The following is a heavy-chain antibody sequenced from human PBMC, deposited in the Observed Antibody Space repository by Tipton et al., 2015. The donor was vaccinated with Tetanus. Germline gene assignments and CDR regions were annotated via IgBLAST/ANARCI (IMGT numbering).Heavy chain of an antibody. D-gene: IGHD3-3*01. CDR2: IYESGDT. J-gene: IGHJ4*02. Sequence: GPVKPSETLSLTCTVSGGSIRGGTFYWGWIRQPPGKGLEWIGSIYESGDTYYIPSLKSRVTISVDTSKNQFSLNLNSMAAADTGVYYCARHQSGYFTPFDYWGQGNLVTVSS. V-gene: IGHV4-39*01. CDR1: GGSIRGGTFY. CDR3: ARHQSGYFTPFDY.